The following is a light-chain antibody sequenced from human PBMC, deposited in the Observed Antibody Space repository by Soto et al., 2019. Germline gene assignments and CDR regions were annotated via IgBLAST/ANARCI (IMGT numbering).Light chain of an antibody. V-gene: IGKV3-20*01. J-gene: IGKJ1*01. CDR1: QSVSSDF. CDR3: LKYGRSPGWT. CDR2: AAS. Sequence: EILLTQSPVSLSFSPGERSXLXXXXIQSVSSDFLAWYQQKPGQAPRLLIYAASSRASGIPDRFSGSGSETEFTLTISRLEPEDFAVYYCLKYGRSPGWTFGQGTKVDIK.